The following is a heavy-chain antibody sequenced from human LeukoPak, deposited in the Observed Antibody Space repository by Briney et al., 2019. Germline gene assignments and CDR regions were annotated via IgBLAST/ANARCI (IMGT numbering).Heavy chain of an antibody. CDR3: ARVGDGLNDAFDI. D-gene: IGHD5-24*01. J-gene: IGHJ3*02. Sequence: ASVKVSCKASGYTFTGYYMNWVRHAPGQGLEWKGRINPNSGGTNYAQKFQGRVTMTRDTSISTAYMELSRLGSDDTAVYYCARVGDGLNDAFDIWGQGTMVIVSS. CDR1: GYTFTGYY. V-gene: IGHV1-2*06. CDR2: INPNSGGT.